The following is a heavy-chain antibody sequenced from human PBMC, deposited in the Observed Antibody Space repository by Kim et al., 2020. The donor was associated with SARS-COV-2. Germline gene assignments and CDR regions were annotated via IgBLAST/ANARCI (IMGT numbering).Heavy chain of an antibody. V-gene: IGHV4-34*01. Sequence: SETLSLTCAVYGGSFSGYYWSWIRQPPGKGLEWIGEINHSGSTNYNPSLKSRVTISVDTSKNQFSLKLSSGTAADSAGYYCATRGGSSPSYWGQGTLATV. J-gene: IGHJ4*02. D-gene: IGHD3-10*01. CDR2: INHSGST. CDR3: ATRGGSSPSY. CDR1: GGSFSGYY.